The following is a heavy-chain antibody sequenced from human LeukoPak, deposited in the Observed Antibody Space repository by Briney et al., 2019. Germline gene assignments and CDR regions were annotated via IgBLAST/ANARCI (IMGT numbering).Heavy chain of an antibody. D-gene: IGHD1-26*01. V-gene: IGHV3-66*01. CDR3: ARIVAGGAVDI. J-gene: IGHJ3*02. Sequence: GGSLRLSCAASGFTFSSYSMNWVRQAPGRGLEWVSVIYSGGSTYHADSVKGRFTISRDNSKNTLYLQMNSLRDEDTAVYYCARIVAGGAVDIWGQGTTLTVSS. CDR2: IYSGGST. CDR1: GFTFSSYS.